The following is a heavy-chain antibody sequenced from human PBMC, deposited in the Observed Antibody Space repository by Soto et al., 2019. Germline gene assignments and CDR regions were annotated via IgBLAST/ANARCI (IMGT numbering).Heavy chain of an antibody. CDR1: GYTFTNYG. CDR2: ITTDKGKT. J-gene: IGHJ4*02. V-gene: IGHV1-18*01. Sequence: QVQLVQSGPEVKKPGASVKVSCKTSGYTFTNYGISWVRQAPGQGLEWMGWITTDKGKTTYAQKFQGRVTMTTDTSTSTAYMELRGLSSDDTAMYYCETRSPAFDYWGQGTLVTVSS. CDR3: ETRSPAFDY.